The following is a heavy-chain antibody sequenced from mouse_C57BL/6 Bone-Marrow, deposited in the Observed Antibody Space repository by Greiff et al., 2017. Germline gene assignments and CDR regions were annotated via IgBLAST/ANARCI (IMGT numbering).Heavy chain of an antibody. V-gene: IGHV14-4*01. Sequence: VQLQQSGAELVRPGASVKLSCTASGFNIKDDYMHWVKQRPEQGLEWIGWIDPENGDTEYASKFQGKATITADTSSNTAYLQLSSLTSEDTAVYYCTNPVVADFDYWGQGTNLTVSS. J-gene: IGHJ2*01. CDR1: GFNIKDDY. D-gene: IGHD1-1*01. CDR3: TNPVVADFDY. CDR2: IDPENGDT.